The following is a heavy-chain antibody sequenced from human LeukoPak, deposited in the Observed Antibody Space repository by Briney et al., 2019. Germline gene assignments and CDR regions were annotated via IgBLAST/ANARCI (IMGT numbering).Heavy chain of an antibody. D-gene: IGHD3-3*01. J-gene: IGHJ4*02. CDR3: ARAVADFWSGQYYFDY. Sequence: SETLSLTCTVSGGSISSYCWSWIRQPPGKGLEWCGCLYYSGSTNYNPSLKSRVTISVDTSKNQFSLKLSSVTAADTAVFYCARAVADFWSGQYYFDYWGQGTLVTVSS. CDR1: GGSISSYC. CDR2: LYYSGST. V-gene: IGHV4-59*01.